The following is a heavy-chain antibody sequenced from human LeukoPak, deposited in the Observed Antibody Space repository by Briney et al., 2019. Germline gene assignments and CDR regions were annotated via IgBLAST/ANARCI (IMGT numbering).Heavy chain of an antibody. CDR3: ARGTALNDYGDSSDD. CDR2: ISAYNGNT. Sequence: ASVKVSCKASGYTFTSYGISWVRQAPGQGLEWMGWISAYNGNTNYAQKLQGRVTMTTGTSTSTAYTELRSLRSDDTAVYYCARGTALNDYGDSSDDWGQGTLVTVSS. V-gene: IGHV1-18*01. CDR1: GYTFTSYG. D-gene: IGHD4-17*01. J-gene: IGHJ4*02.